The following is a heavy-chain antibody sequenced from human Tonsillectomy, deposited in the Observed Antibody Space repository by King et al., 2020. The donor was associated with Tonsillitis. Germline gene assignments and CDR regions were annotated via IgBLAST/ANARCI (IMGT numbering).Heavy chain of an antibody. D-gene: IGHD1-26*01. CDR3: ARDNSAGAIPWKAFDI. Sequence: QVQLQESGPGLVKPSETLSLTCTVSGGSISSYYWSWIRQPPGKGLEWIGYIYYRERTNYNPSLRRRVTISEDTSKNQFSLKLSSVTAADTAVYYCARDNSAGAIPWKAFDIWGQGKMVTVSS. CDR2: IYYRERT. V-gene: IGHV4-59*01. CDR1: GGSISSYY. J-gene: IGHJ3*02.